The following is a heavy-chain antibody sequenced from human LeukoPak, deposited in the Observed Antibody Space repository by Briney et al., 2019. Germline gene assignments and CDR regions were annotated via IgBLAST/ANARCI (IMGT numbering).Heavy chain of an antibody. V-gene: IGHV1-69*13. CDR2: IIPVFGTA. CDR1: GGTFSSYA. Sequence: GASVKVSCKASGGTFSSYAISWVRQAPGQGLEWMGGIIPVFGTANYAQKFQGRVTITADESTSTAYMELSSLRSEDTAVYYCARDEGMGQYYFDYWGQGTLVTVSS. J-gene: IGHJ4*02. D-gene: IGHD3-16*01. CDR3: ARDEGMGQYYFDY.